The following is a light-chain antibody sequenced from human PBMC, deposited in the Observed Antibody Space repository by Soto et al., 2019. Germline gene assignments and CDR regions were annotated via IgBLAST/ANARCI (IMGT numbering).Light chain of an antibody. J-gene: IGLJ2*01. Sequence: QSVLTQPPSVSGAPGQRVTIPCTGSSSNIGSFYDVHWYQQLPGTVPKLLIYGDNNRPSGVPDRFSGSKSGTAASLAITGLQAEDEGDYYCPSYDNSLNHVVFGGGTKLTVL. CDR1: SSNIGSFYD. CDR3: PSYDNSLNHVV. CDR2: GDN. V-gene: IGLV1-40*01.